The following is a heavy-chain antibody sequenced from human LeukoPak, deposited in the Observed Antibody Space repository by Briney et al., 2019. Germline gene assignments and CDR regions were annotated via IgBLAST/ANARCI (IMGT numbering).Heavy chain of an antibody. D-gene: IGHD3-22*01. Sequence: SQTLSLTCAVSGGSISSGGYSWSWIRQPPGKGLEWIGYIYHSGSTYYNPSLKSRVTISVDRSKNQFSLKLSSVTAADTAVYYCARARAGTYYDSSGLRDAFDIWGQGTMVTVSS. CDR2: IYHSGST. J-gene: IGHJ3*02. V-gene: IGHV4-30-2*01. CDR1: GGSISSGGYS. CDR3: ARARAGTYYDSSGLRDAFDI.